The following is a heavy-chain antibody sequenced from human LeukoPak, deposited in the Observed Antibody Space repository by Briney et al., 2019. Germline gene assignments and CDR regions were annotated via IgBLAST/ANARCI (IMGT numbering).Heavy chain of an antibody. CDR2: FHNSGTS. J-gene: IGHJ4*02. D-gene: IGHD3-22*01. Sequence: SETLSLTCTVSDDSISDYYRGWIRQPPGKGLEWIGYFHNSGTSTYNPSLKSRVTISADTSKNQFSLKMSSVTAADTAVYYCAREKLFSSADTRGYPRAIGVWGQGTLVTVSS. CDR1: DDSISDYY. V-gene: IGHV4-59*12. CDR3: AREKLFSSADTRGYPRAIGV.